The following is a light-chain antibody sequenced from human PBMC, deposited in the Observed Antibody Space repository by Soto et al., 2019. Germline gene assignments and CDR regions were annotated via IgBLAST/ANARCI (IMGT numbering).Light chain of an antibody. CDR2: SAS. CDR1: QGISSN. J-gene: IGKJ1*01. CDR3: QQANSFPLA. V-gene: IGKV1-12*01. Sequence: DIQMTQSPSSVSASVGDRVTITGRASQGISSNLVWYHQKPGKAPNLLIYSASALQSGVPSRFSGSGSGTDFTLTITSLQPEDFATYYCQQANSFPLAFGQGTKVEIK.